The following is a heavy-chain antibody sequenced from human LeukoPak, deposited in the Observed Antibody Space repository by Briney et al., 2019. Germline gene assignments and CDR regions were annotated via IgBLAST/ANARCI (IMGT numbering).Heavy chain of an antibody. Sequence: GASVKVSCKASGYTFTKYFLRWVRQAPGQGLEWMGIINPSGSSTTYAQKFQGRVTMTRDTSTSTVYMELSSLRSEDTAVYYCARTSGRTFDYWGQGTLVTVSS. CDR3: ARTSGRTFDY. CDR2: INPSGSST. V-gene: IGHV1-46*01. CDR1: GYTFTKYF. J-gene: IGHJ4*02.